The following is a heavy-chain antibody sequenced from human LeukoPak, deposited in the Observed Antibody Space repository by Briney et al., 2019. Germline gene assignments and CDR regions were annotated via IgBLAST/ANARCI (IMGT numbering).Heavy chain of an antibody. J-gene: IGHJ4*02. V-gene: IGHV3-74*01. CDR3: ATKQWLAPPPDS. CDR2: INTDGTVT. Sequence: PGGSLRLSCAASGFTFSKYWMLWVRQAPGKGLESVSRINTDGTVTTYADSAKGRFTVSRDNADNTMFLQMNSVRDEDTAAYYCATKQWLAPPPDSWGQGTPVTVSS. D-gene: IGHD6-19*01. CDR1: GFTFSKYW.